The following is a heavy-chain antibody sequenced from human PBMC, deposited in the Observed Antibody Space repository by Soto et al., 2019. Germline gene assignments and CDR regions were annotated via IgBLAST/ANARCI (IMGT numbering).Heavy chain of an antibody. CDR3: ARDRAAYYYDSSGYSNWFDP. V-gene: IGHV3-30-3*01. CDR2: ISYDGSNK. CDR1: GFTFSSYA. J-gene: IGHJ5*02. Sequence: QVQLVESGGGVVQPGRSLRLSCAASGFTFSSYAMHWVRQAPGKGLEWVAVISYDGSNKYYADSVKGRFTISRDNSKNTLYLQMNSLRAEDTAVYYCARDRAAYYYDSSGYSNWFDPWGQGTLVTVSS. D-gene: IGHD3-22*01.